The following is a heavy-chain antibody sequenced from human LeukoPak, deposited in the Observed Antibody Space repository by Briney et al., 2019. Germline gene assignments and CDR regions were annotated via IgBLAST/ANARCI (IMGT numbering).Heavy chain of an antibody. CDR3: AKARHAPGRYCSSITCFPFDS. V-gene: IGHV3-30*04. Sequence: PGGSLRLSCAASGFTFSSYAMHWVRQAPGKGLEWVAVISYDGSNKYYADSVKGRFTISRDNSKSTLYMQMNSLRAEDTAVYYCAKARHAPGRYCSSITCFPFDSWGQGTLVTVSS. CDR1: GFTFSSYA. CDR2: ISYDGSNK. J-gene: IGHJ5*01. D-gene: IGHD2-2*01.